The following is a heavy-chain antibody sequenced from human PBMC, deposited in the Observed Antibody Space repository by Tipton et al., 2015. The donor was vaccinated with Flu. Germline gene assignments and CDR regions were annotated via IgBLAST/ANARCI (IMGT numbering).Heavy chain of an antibody. D-gene: IGHD4-11*01. CDR1: GNSIRSSNYY. Sequence: TLSLTCAVSGNSIRSSNYYWGWIRQPPGKGLEWIGDIFHSGKTYHNPSLKSRVTISLDTSKNQFSLKLSSVTAADTAVYYCARRDYSNYVSEPKNWFDPWGQGTLVTGSS. V-gene: IGHV4-38-2*01. CDR3: ARRDYSNYVSEPKNWFDP. CDR2: IFHSGKT. J-gene: IGHJ5*02.